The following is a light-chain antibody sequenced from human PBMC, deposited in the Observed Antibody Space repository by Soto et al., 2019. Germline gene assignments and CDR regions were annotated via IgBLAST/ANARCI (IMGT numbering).Light chain of an antibody. CDR1: QSLLHSNGYNY. CDR3: MQALQTPDT. V-gene: IGKV2-28*01. CDR2: LGS. J-gene: IGKJ5*01. Sequence: DIVMTQSPLSLPVTPGEPASISCGSSQSLLHSNGYNYLDWYLXKQGQSPQLXIYLGSNRASGVPDRFGGSGSGTDFTMKISRVEAEDVGVYYCMQALQTPDTFGQGTRLEIK.